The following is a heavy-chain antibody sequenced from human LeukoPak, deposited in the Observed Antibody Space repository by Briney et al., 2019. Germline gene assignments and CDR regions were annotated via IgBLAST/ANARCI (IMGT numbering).Heavy chain of an antibody. CDR2: IYYSGST. CDR1: GGSISSGSYY. Sequence: SETLSLTCTVSGGSISSGSYYWSWIRQPAGKGLEWIGYIYYSGSTNYNPSLKSRVTISVDTSKNQFSLKLSSVTAADTAVYYCARDEYYDSGDAFDIWGQGTMVTVSS. D-gene: IGHD3-22*01. J-gene: IGHJ3*02. CDR3: ARDEYYDSGDAFDI. V-gene: IGHV4-61*10.